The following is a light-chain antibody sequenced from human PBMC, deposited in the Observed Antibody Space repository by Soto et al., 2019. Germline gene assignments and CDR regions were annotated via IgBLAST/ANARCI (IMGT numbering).Light chain of an antibody. CDR3: HQRQYWPPIT. V-gene: IGKV3D-20*02. CDR2: GAS. Sequence: DIVLTQSPGTLYLSPGERATLSCRASQSVSSGYLAWYQQRPGQAPRLLIYGASTRATGIPDRFSGSGSGTDFTLTISSLEPEDFAVYYCHQRQYWPPITFGQGTRLEI. J-gene: IGKJ5*01. CDR1: QSVSSGY.